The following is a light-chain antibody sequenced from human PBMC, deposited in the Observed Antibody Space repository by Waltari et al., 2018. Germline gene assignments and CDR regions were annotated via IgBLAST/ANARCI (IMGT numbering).Light chain of an antibody. CDR3: QVWDSSSDHVI. J-gene: IGLJ2*01. CDR1: NIGGKS. Sequence: SYVLTQPPSVSVAPGQTARITCGGDNIGGKSVHWYQQKPGQAPVLVIYDARDRPSNIPERFSGSNSGNTATLTISRVEAGDEADYYCQVWDSSSDHVIFGGGTKVTV. CDR2: DAR. V-gene: IGLV3-21*02.